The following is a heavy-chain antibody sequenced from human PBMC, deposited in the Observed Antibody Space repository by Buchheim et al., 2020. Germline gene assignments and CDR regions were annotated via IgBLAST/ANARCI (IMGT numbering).Heavy chain of an antibody. V-gene: IGHV3-9*01. D-gene: IGHD2-2*02. CDR3: SKADYTSNWFDS. Sequence: EVQLVESGGGLVQPGRSLRLSCAASGFTFDDYTMHWVRQAPGKGLEWVSGISWGSGNIGYADSVQGRFTISRDNAKNSLYLVIHSLRPDDTALYYCSKADYTSNWFDSWGQGTL. J-gene: IGHJ5*01. CDR1: GFTFDDYT. CDR2: ISWGSGNI.